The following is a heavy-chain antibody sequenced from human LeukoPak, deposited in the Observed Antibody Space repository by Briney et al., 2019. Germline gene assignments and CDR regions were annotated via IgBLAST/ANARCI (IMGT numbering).Heavy chain of an antibody. CDR2: ISAYNGNT. CDR3: ARDRYYGSGSYSPADY. V-gene: IGHV1-18*01. J-gene: IGHJ4*02. CDR1: GYTFTSYG. D-gene: IGHD3-10*01. Sequence: ASVKVSCKASGYTFTSYGISWVRQAPGQGLEWMGWISAYNGNTNYAQKLQGRVTMTTDTSTSTACMELRSLRSDDTAVYYCARDRYYGSGSYSPADYWGQGTLVTVSS.